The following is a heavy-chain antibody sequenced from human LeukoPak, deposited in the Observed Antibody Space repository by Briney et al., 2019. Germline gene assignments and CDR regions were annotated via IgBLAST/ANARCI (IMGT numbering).Heavy chain of an antibody. D-gene: IGHD1-26*01. CDR1: GFSFDRQT. CDR2: MKEDGSDV. J-gene: IGHJ5*01. Sequence: GGSLRLSCAAFGFSFDRQTMSWVRQAPGKGLEWVAKMKEDGSDVYYGDSVRGRFTVSRDNAKDSLSLQMNSLRADDTAVYYCAKGGAVGGRFESWGQGTQVTVSS. CDR3: AKGGAVGGRFES. V-gene: IGHV3-7*01.